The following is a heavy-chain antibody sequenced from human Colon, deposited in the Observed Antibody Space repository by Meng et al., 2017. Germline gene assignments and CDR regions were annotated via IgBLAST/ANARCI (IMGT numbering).Heavy chain of an antibody. D-gene: IGHD3-10*01. Sequence: SDTLSLTCAVSGASVISGTSYWTWIRQPPGKGLEWLGHIHFSGSTTYSPSLQNRATMSLDTSKNQFFLELTSVTAADTAVYYCANGSDRAKSGYWGQGILVTGAS. CDR3: ANGSDRAKSGY. J-gene: IGHJ4*01. CDR1: GASVISGTSY. V-gene: IGHV4-61*01. CDR2: IHFSGST.